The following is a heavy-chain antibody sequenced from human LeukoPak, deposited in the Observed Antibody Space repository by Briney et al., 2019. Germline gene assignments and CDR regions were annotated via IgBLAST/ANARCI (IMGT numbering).Heavy chain of an antibody. CDR2: INPNSGGT. D-gene: IGHD3-9*01. J-gene: IGHJ4*02. V-gene: IGHV1-2*02. CDR3: ASMYYDILTGYSY. Sequence: ASVKVSCKAFGYTFTSNYMHWVRQAPGQGPEWMGWINPNSGGTNYAQKFQGRVTMTRDTSISTAYMELSRLRSDDTAVYYCASMYYDILTGYSYWGQGTLVTVSS. CDR1: GYTFTSNY.